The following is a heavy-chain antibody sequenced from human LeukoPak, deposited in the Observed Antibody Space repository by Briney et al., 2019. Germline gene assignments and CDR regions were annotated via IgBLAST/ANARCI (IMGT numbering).Heavy chain of an antibody. D-gene: IGHD3-10*01. CDR3: AKVRGPTPRNALDI. CDR2: ISYDGVIT. CDR1: GFTFSSYA. V-gene: IGHV3-30*18. J-gene: IGHJ3*02. Sequence: GGSLRLSCAASGFTFSSYAMSWVRQAPGKGLEWVAVISYDGVITYHSDSVKGRFTISRDNSKNTLYLQMNSLRVEDTAVYHCAKVRGPTPRNALDIWGQGTMVIVSS.